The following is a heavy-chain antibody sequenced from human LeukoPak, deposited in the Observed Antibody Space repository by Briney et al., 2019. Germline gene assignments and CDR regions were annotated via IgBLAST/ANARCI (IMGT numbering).Heavy chain of an antibody. CDR3: ARHYYDSSGYYYFDY. D-gene: IGHD3-22*01. Sequence: SETLSLTCTVSGGSISSSSYYWGWIRQPPGKGLEWIGYIYYSGSTYYNPSLKSRVTISVDTSKNQFSLKLSSVTAADTAVYYCARHYYDSSGYYYFDYWGQGTLVTVSS. CDR1: GGSISSSSYY. V-gene: IGHV4-31*03. J-gene: IGHJ4*02. CDR2: IYYSGST.